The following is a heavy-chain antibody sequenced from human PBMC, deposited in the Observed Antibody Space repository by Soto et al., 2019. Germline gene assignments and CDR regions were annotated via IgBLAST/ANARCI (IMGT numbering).Heavy chain of an antibody. J-gene: IGHJ4*02. D-gene: IGHD6-13*01. CDR3: ASPEALVQVY. CDR1: GFTFSSYA. Sequence: PGGSLRLSCAASGFTFSSYAMHWVRQAPGKGLEWVAVISYDGSNKYYADSVKGRFTISIDNYKNTLYLQMNSLRAEDTAVYYCASPEALVQVYWGQGTLVTVSS. CDR2: ISYDGSNK. V-gene: IGHV3-30-3*01.